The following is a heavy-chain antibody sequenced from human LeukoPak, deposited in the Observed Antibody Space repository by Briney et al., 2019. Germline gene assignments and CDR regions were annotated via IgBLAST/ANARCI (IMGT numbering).Heavy chain of an antibody. CDR1: TLSTNA. Sequence: TLSTNAMSWIRQPPWKGLEWIGSIYYSGSTYYNPSLKSRVTISVDTSKNQFSLKLSSVTAADTAVYYCATKQHWGQGTLVTVSS. V-gene: IGHV4-39*01. J-gene: IGHJ1*01. CDR3: ATKQH. CDR2: IYYSGST.